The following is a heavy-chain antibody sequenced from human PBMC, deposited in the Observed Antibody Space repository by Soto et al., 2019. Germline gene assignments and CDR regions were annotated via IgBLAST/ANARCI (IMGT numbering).Heavy chain of an antibody. Sequence: LGESLKISCKGSGYSFTSYWISWVRQMPGKGLEWMGRIDPSDSYTNYSPSFQGHVTISADKSISTAYLQWSSLKASDTAMYYCARSKGHVDTAMARDYYGMDVWGQGTTVTVSS. D-gene: IGHD5-18*01. J-gene: IGHJ6*02. V-gene: IGHV5-10-1*01. CDR2: IDPSDSYT. CDR3: ARSKGHVDTAMARDYYGMDV. CDR1: GYSFTSYW.